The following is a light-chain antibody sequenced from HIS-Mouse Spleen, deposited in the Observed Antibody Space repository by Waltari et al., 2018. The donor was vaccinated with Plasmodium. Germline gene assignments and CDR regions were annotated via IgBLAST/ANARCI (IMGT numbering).Light chain of an antibody. V-gene: IGKV3-15*01. J-gene: IGKJ3*01. CDR3: QQYNNWSFT. CDR1: QSVSSN. CDR2: GAS. Sequence: IVMTQPPATLSVSPGDTATLSCRASQSVSSNLAWYQQKPGQAPRLLIYGASTRATGIPARFSGSGSGTEFTLTISSLQSEDFAVYYCQQYNNWSFTFGPGTKVDIK.